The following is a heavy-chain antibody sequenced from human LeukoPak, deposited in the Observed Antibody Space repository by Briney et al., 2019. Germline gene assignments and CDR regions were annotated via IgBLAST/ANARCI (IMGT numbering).Heavy chain of an antibody. CDR3: ASSSPRRYCSGGSCYSDFDY. CDR1: GGTFSSYA. J-gene: IGHJ4*02. D-gene: IGHD2-15*01. CDR2: IIPIFGTA. Sequence: ASVKVSCKASGGTFSSYAISWVRQAPGQGLEWMGGIIPIFGTANYAQKFQGRVTITADESTSTAYMELSSLRSEDTAVYYCASSSPRRYCSGGSCYSDFDYWGQGTLVTVSS. V-gene: IGHV1-69*13.